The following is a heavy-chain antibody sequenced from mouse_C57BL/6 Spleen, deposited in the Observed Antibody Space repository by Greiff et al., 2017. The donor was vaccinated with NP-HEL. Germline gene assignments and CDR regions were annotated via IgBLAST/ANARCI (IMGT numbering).Heavy chain of an antibody. J-gene: IGHJ1*03. CDR1: GYTFTSYW. V-gene: IGHV1-52*01. CDR3: ARDTTVVARGYFDV. Sequence: VQLQQSGAELVRPGSSVKLSCKASGYTFTSYWMHWVKQRPIQGLEWIGNIDPSDSETHYNQKFKDKATLTVDKSSSTAYMQLSSLTSEDSAVYYCARDTTVVARGYFDVWGTGTTVTVSS. D-gene: IGHD1-1*01. CDR2: IDPSDSET.